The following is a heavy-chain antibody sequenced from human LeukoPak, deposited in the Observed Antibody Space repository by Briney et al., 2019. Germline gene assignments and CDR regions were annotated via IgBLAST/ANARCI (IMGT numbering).Heavy chain of an antibody. CDR3: ARRAGDDGMDV. CDR1: GFTFSSYG. Sequence: GGSLRLSCAASGFTFSSYGMHWVRQAPGKGLEWVAVISYDGSNKYYADSVKGRFTISRDNSKNTLYLQMNSLRAEDTAVYYCARRAGDDGMDVWGQGTTVTVSS. CDR2: ISYDGSNK. V-gene: IGHV3-30*03. J-gene: IGHJ6*02.